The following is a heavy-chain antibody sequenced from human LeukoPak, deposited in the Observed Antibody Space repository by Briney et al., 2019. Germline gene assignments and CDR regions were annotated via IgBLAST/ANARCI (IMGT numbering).Heavy chain of an antibody. J-gene: IGHJ4*02. CDR2: INPNSGGT. CDR1: GYTFTGYY. Sequence: GASVKVSCKTSGYTFTGYYIHWVRQASGQGLEWVAWINPNSGGTKYSQQFQGRVTSTRDTSISTAYMELSRLTSDDTAVYYCARGHSDIWYSLGHWGQGTLVTVSA. CDR3: ARGHSDIWYSLGH. V-gene: IGHV1-2*02. D-gene: IGHD1-26*01.